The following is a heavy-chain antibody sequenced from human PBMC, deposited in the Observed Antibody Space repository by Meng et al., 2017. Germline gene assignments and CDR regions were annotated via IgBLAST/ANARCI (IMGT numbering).Heavy chain of an antibody. CDR1: GGSFSGYY. CDR3: DRSSSRRPHDY. V-gene: IGHV4-34*01. Sequence: QVQLQQGGEGLLKPSETLSLACAVYGGSFSGYYWSWIRQPPGKGLEWIGEINHSGSTNYTPSLKSRVTISVDTSKNQFSLKLSSVTAADTAVYYCDRSSSRRPHDYWGQGTLVTVSS. J-gene: IGHJ4*02. D-gene: IGHD6-13*01. CDR2: INHSGST.